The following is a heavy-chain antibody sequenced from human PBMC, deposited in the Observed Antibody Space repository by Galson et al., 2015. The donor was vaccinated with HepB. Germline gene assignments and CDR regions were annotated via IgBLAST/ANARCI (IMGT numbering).Heavy chain of an antibody. CDR1: GFTFSSYS. J-gene: IGHJ4*02. Sequence: SLRLSCAASGFTFSSYSMNWVRQAPGKGLEWVSYMRNSSTIYHADSVKGRFTISRDNSKNTLYLQVNSLRAEDTAVYYCAKDRRRDYNVLFEYWGQGTLVTVSS. D-gene: IGHD3-10*02. V-gene: IGHV3-48*01. CDR3: AKDRRRDYNVLFEY. CDR2: MRNSSTI.